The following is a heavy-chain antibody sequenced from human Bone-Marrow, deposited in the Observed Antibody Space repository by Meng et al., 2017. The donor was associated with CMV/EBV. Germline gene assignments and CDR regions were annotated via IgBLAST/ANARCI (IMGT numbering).Heavy chain of an antibody. CDR3: AEILTGGNYGLDV. Sequence: GESLKISCAASGFSFSSFAMHWVRQAPGKGLEWVAVISYDGNNKYYADSVKGRFTISRDNFKNTLYLRMNSLRVEDTAVYYCAEILTGGNYGLDVWGQGTTVTVYS. V-gene: IGHV3-30-3*01. D-gene: IGHD7-27*01. J-gene: IGHJ6*01. CDR2: ISYDGNNK. CDR1: GFSFSSFA.